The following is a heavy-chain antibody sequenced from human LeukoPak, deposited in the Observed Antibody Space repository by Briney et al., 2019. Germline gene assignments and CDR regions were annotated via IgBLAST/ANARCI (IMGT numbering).Heavy chain of an antibody. CDR2: INPGGGST. Sequence: ASVKVSCKASGYTFTGYYMHWVRQAPGQGLEWMGIINPGGGSTSYAQKFQGRVTMTRDMSTSTAYMELSSLRSEDTAVYYCARVALNTYYYDSSGYPYFDHWGQGTLVTVSS. CDR1: GYTFTGYY. D-gene: IGHD3-22*01. V-gene: IGHV1-46*01. CDR3: ARVALNTYYYDSSGYPYFDH. J-gene: IGHJ4*02.